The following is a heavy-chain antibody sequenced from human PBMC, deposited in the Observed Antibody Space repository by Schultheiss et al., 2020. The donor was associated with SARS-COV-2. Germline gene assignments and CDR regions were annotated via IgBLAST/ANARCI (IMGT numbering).Heavy chain of an antibody. D-gene: IGHD3-16*01. CDR2: IYYSGST. Sequence: SQTLSLTCTVSGGSISSYYWSWIRQPPGKGLEWIGYIYYSGSTNYNPSLKSRVTISVDTSKNQFSLKLSSVTAADTAVYYCARRLRGYYYGMDVWGQGTTVTVSS. V-gene: IGHV4-59*01. J-gene: IGHJ6*02. CDR3: ARRLRGYYYGMDV. CDR1: GGSISSYY.